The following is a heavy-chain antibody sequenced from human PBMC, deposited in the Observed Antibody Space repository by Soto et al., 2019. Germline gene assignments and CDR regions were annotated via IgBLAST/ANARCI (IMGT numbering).Heavy chain of an antibody. CDR2: IYYSGST. Sequence: SETLSLTCTVSGGSISSTSYYWGWIRQPPGKGLEWIGNIYYSGSTYYNPSLKSRVTMSVDTSENQFSLRLNSVTAADTAVYYCARHRLPLNFWSATIDYWGRGAPVTVSS. CDR1: GGSISSTSYY. J-gene: IGHJ4*02. D-gene: IGHD3-3*01. CDR3: ARHRLPLNFWSATIDY. V-gene: IGHV4-39*01.